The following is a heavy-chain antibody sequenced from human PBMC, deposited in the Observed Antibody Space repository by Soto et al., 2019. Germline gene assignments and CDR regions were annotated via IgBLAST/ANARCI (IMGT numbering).Heavy chain of an antibody. V-gene: IGHV3-74*01. J-gene: IGHJ4*02. CDR2: IKSDGTTR. CDR1: GFTFTNYG. D-gene: IGHD5-12*01. Sequence: EVQLVESGGGLVQPGGSLRLSCAASGFTFTNYGMHWVRQAPGKGLVWVSLIKSDGTTRPYADSVKGRFTISRDNAKNTVYLQMNNLRVEDTAVFYCARDKSGPADYWGQGTLVTVSS. CDR3: ARDKSGPADY.